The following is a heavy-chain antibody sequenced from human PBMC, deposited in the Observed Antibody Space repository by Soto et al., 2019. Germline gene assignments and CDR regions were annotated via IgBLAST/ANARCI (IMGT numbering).Heavy chain of an antibody. CDR3: ARGGSGNWPLVY. Sequence: ASVKVSCKASGYTFSNYDMHWVRQAPGQRLEWMGWINPGNGNTKYSQKFQGRVTLTRDAFASTAYMNLSSLSSEDTAVYVCARGGSGNWPLVYWGLGTLVTVSS. D-gene: IGHD6-19*01. CDR1: GYTFSNYD. V-gene: IGHV1-3*01. CDR2: INPGNGNT. J-gene: IGHJ4*02.